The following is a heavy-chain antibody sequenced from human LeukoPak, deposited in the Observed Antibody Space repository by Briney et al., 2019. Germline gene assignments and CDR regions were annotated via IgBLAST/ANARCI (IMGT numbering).Heavy chain of an antibody. V-gene: IGHV3-30*18. Sequence: GGSLRLSCAASGFTFSSYGMHWVRQAPGKGLEWVAVISYDGTNKYYADSVKGRFTISRDNSKNTLYLQMNNLRAEDTAVYYCAKVFATATTFYYFDYWGQGTLVTVSS. J-gene: IGHJ4*02. CDR3: AKVFATATTFYYFDY. CDR2: ISYDGTNK. D-gene: IGHD4-17*01. CDR1: GFTFSSYG.